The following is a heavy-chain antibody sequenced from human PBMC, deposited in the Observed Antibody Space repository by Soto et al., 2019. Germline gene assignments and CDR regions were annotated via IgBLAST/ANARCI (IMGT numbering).Heavy chain of an antibody. Sequence: GGSLRLSCAASGFTFSSYAMSWVRQAPGKGLEWVSAISGSGGSTYYADSVKGRFTISRDNSKNTLYLQMNSLRAEDTAVYYCAKHLIGWLALGYFDYWGQGTLVTVSS. CDR1: GFTFSSYA. D-gene: IGHD6-19*01. CDR3: AKHLIGWLALGYFDY. V-gene: IGHV3-23*01. J-gene: IGHJ4*02. CDR2: ISGSGGST.